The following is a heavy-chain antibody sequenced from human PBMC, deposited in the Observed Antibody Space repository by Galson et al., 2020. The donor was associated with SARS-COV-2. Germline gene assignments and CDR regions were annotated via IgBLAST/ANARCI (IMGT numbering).Heavy chain of an antibody. D-gene: IGHD6-13*01. CDR3: ARNRLAAAGTPYYVDY. CDR2: IYPGDSDT. CDR1: GYSFTRYW. Sequence: HGESLKISCKGSGYSFTRYWIGWVRQMPGKGLEWMGIIYPGDSDTRYSPSFQGQVTISTDKSISTAYLQWSSLKASDTAMYYCARNRLAAAGTPYYVDYWGQGTLVTVSS. V-gene: IGHV5-51*01. J-gene: IGHJ4*02.